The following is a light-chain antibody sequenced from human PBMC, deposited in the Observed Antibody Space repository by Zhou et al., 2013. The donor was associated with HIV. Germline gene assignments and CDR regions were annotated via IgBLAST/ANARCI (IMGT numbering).Light chain of an antibody. V-gene: IGKV1-27*01. Sequence: DIQMTQSPSSLSASVGDRVTITCRARQGFSNYLAWYQQKPGKVPKLLIYAASTLQSGVPSRFSGSGSGTDFTLTISSLQPEDFATYYCQQLNSYPLTFGGGTKVEIK. CDR3: QQLNSYPLT. J-gene: IGKJ4*01. CDR1: QGFSNY. CDR2: AAS.